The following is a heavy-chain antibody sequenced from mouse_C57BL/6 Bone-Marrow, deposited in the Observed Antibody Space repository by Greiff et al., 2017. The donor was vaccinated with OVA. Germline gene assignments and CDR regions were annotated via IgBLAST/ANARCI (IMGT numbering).Heavy chain of an antibody. J-gene: IGHJ3*01. V-gene: IGHV3-6*01. D-gene: IGHD2-10*01. Sequence: EVQVVESGPGLVKPSQSLSLTCSVTGYSITSGYYWNWIRQFPGNKLEWMGYISYDGSNNYNPSLKNRISITRDTSKNQFFLKLNSVTTEDTATYYCAREPAYFGTWFAYWGQGTLVTVSA. CDR2: ISYDGSN. CDR3: AREPAYFGTWFAY. CDR1: GYSITSGYY.